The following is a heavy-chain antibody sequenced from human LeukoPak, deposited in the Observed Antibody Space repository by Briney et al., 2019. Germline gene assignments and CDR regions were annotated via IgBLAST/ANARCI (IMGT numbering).Heavy chain of an antibody. D-gene: IGHD1-26*01. CDR2: IYYRGST. J-gene: IGHJ4*02. V-gene: IGHV4-30-4*01. CDR1: GGSISSGDYY. Sequence: TSETLSLTCTVSGGSISSGDYYWSWIRQPPGKGLEWIGYIYYRGSTYYNPSLKSRVTISVDTSKNQFSLKLSSVTAADTAVYYCARVHYSGSYYFDYWGQGTLVTVSS. CDR3: ARVHYSGSYYFDY.